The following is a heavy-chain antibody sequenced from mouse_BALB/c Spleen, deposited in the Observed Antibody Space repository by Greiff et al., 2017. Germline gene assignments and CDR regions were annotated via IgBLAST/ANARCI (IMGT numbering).Heavy chain of an antibody. CDR3: TRSDLYYAMEY. Sequence: LQQPGSELVRPGASVKLSCKASGYTFTSYWMHWVKQRHGQGLEWIGNIYPGSGSTNYDEKFKSKGTLTVDTSSSTAYMHLSSLTSEDSAVYYCTRSDLYYAMEYWGQGTSVTVSS. J-gene: IGHJ4*01. CDR1: GYTFTSYW. V-gene: IGHV1S22*01. CDR2: IYPGSGST.